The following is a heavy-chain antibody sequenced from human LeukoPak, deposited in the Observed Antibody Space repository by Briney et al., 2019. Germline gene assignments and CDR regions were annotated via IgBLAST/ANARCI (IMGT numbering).Heavy chain of an antibody. Sequence: GGSLRLSCAASGFTFSSYWFHWVRQTPGKGLVWVSRINEDGSTTNYADSVKGRFTISRDNAKNTLYLQMNSLRAEDTALYYCAKDFTGARDYWGQGTLVTVSS. J-gene: IGHJ4*02. CDR3: AKDFTGARDY. CDR2: INEDGSTT. V-gene: IGHV3-74*01. CDR1: GFTFSSYW. D-gene: IGHD7-27*01.